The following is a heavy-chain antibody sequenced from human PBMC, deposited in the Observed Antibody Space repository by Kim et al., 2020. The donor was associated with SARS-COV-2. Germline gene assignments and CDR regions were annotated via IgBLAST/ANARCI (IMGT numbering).Heavy chain of an antibody. CDR1: GFTFSSYG. J-gene: IGHJ4*02. Sequence: GGSLRLSCAASGFTFSSYGMHWVRQAPGKGLEWVAVIWYDGSNKYYADSVKGRFTISRDNSKNTLYLQMNSLRAEDTAVYYCAKPVHGSGPPFDYWGQGTLVTVSS. D-gene: IGHD3-10*01. CDR2: IWYDGSNK. CDR3: AKPVHGSGPPFDY. V-gene: IGHV3-33*06.